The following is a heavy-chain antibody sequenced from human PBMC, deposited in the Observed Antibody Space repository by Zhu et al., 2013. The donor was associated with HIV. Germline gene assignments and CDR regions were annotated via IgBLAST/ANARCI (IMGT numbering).Heavy chain of an antibody. CDR2: IIPIFGTA. J-gene: IGHJ1*01. Sequence: QVQLVQSGAEVKKPGSSVKVSCKASGGTFSSYAISWVRQAPGQGLEWMGGIIPIFGTANYAQKFQGRVTITADKSTSTAYMELSSLRSEDTAVYYCARFPLAYCGGDCYSAVAILHQDPNAEYFQHWGQGTLVTVSS. D-gene: IGHD2-21*02. V-gene: IGHV1-69*06. CDR3: ARFPLAYCGGDCYSAVAILHQDPNAEYFQH. CDR1: GGTFSSYA.